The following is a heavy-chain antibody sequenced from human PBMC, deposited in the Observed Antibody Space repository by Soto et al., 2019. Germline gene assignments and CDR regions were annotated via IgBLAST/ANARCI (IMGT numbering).Heavy chain of an antibody. CDR3: ARDPRWLQTPDGYGMDV. V-gene: IGHV3-33*01. CDR2: IWYDGSNK. CDR1: GFTFSSYG. J-gene: IGHJ6*02. Sequence: QVQLVESGGGVVQPGRSLRLSCAASGFTFSSYGMHWVRQAPGKGLEWVAVIWYDGSNKYYADSVKGRFTISRDNSKNTLHLPMTSLRAEDTAVYYCARDPRWLQTPDGYGMDVWGQGTTVTVSS. D-gene: IGHD5-12*01.